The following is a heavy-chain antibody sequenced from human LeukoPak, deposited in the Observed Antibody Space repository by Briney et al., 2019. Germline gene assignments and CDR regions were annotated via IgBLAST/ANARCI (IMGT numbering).Heavy chain of an antibody. CDR3: ARAGTWELLSDY. J-gene: IGHJ4*02. V-gene: IGHV3-23*01. CDR1: GFTFSSYA. D-gene: IGHD1-26*01. Sequence: GGSLRLSCAASGFTFSSYAMSWVRQAPGKGLEWVSAISGSGGSTYYADSVKGRFTISRDNAKNSLYLQMNSLRAEDTAVYYCARAGTWELLSDYWGQGTLVTVSS. CDR2: ISGSGGST.